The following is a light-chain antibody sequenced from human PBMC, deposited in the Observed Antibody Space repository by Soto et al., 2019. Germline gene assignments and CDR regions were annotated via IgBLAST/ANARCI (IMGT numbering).Light chain of an antibody. CDR1: SSNIGAGYD. CDR3: QSYDSSLSEGV. J-gene: IGLJ2*01. Sequence: QSVLTQPPSVSGAPGQRVTISCTGSSSNIGAGYDVHWYQQLPGTAPKLLIYGNSNRPSGVPDRFSGSKSGISASLAISGLQADDEADYYCQSYDSSLSEGVFGGGTKLTVL. CDR2: GNS. V-gene: IGLV1-40*01.